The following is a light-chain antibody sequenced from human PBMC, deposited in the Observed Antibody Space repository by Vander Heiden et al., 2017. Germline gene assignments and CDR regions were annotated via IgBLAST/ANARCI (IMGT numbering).Light chain of an antibody. Sequence: QSALPQPASVSGAPGQSITIPCTGTSSDVGGYNYVSWYQKRPGKAPELMIYDVSTRPSGVSNRFSGSKSGNTASLTISGLQAEDEADYYCSAYTSSHTLVFGGGTKLTVL. CDR1: SSDVGGYNY. CDR3: SAYTSSHTLV. V-gene: IGLV2-14*03. CDR2: DVS. J-gene: IGLJ3*02.